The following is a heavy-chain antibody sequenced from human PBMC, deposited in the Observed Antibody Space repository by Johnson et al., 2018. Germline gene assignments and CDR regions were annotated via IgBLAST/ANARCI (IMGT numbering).Heavy chain of an antibody. J-gene: IGHJ6*02. V-gene: IGHV1-69*09. CDR2: IIPILGIA. CDR1: GGTFSTYT. D-gene: IGHD2-2*02. CDR3: AATIVVVPAARPIYYYYGMDV. Sequence: QVQLVESGAEVKKPGSSVKVSCKASGGTFSTYTISWVRQAPGQGLEWMGRIIPILGIANYAQKFQERVTITRDMSTSTAYMELSSLRSEDTAVYYCAATIVVVPAARPIYYYYGMDVWGQGTTVTVSS.